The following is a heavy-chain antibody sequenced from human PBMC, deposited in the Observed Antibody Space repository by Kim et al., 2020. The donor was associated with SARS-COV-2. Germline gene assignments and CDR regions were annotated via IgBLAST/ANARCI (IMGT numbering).Heavy chain of an antibody. D-gene: IGHD3-10*01. J-gene: IGHJ4*02. V-gene: IGHV1-69*13. Sequence: SVKVSCKASGGTFSSYAISWVRQAPGQGLEWMGGIIPIFGTANYAQKFQGRVTITADESTSTAYMELSSLRSEDTAVYYCARDKVGIYGSGSYSDYWGQGTLVTVSS. CDR2: IIPIFGTA. CDR1: GGTFSSYA. CDR3: ARDKVGIYGSGSYSDY.